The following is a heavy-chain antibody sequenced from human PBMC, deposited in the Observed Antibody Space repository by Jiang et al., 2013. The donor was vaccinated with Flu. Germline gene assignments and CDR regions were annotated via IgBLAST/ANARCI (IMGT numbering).Heavy chain of an antibody. D-gene: IGHD6-19*01. CDR3: ARRHSSGWYYFDY. Sequence: GLVKPSETLSLTCSVSGGSINTHYWSWIRQFPGKGLEWIGYVSYRGSTNYNPSLRSRAFISEDASKNLFSLRLSSVTAADTAVYYCARRHSSGWYYFDYWGQGALVTVSS. V-gene: IGHV4-59*11. CDR1: GGSINTHY. J-gene: IGHJ4*02. CDR2: VSYRGST.